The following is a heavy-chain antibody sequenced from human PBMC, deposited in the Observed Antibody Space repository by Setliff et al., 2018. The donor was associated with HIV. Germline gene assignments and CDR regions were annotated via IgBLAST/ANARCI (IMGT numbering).Heavy chain of an antibody. V-gene: IGHV4-38-2*02. J-gene: IGHJ4*02. CDR1: GYSITSGYY. D-gene: IGHD2-15*01. CDR3: ARVDRCSGGSCYFIDY. CDR2: IHHSGST. Sequence: SETLSLTCTVSGYSITSGYYWGWIRQPPGKGLEWIGSIHHSGSTYYNPSLKSRVIISVDTSTNEVSLKVSSVTAADTAVYYCARVDRCSGGSCYFIDYWGQGTLVTVSS.